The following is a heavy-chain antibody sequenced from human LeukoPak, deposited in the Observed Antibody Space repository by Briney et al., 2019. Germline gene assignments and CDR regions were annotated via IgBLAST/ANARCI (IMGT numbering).Heavy chain of an antibody. CDR1: GFTFSSYA. CDR3: ARESATGFDY. D-gene: IGHD1-14*01. Sequence: GGSLRLSCAASGFTFSSYAMHWVRQAPGKGLEWVAVISYDGSNKYYADSVKGRFTISRDNSKNTLYLQMNSLRAEDTAVYYCARESATGFDYWGQGTLVTVSS. CDR2: ISYDGSNK. J-gene: IGHJ4*02. V-gene: IGHV3-30-3*01.